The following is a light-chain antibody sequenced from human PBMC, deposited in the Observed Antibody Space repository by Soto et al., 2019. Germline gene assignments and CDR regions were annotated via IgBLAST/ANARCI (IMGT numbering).Light chain of an antibody. V-gene: IGLV2-8*01. CDR3: SSHAGIINVV. Sequence: QSVLTQPPSASGSPGQSVTISCTGTSSDVGGYNYVSWYQQHPGKAPKLMIYEVTKRPSGVPDRFSGSKSGNTASLTVSGLLAEDAADYYCSSHAGIINVVFGGGTKLTVL. J-gene: IGLJ3*02. CDR2: EVT. CDR1: SSDVGGYNY.